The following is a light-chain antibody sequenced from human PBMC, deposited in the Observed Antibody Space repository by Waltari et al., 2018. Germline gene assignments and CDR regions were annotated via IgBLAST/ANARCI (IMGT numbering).Light chain of an antibody. CDR2: AAS. Sequence: DIQMTQSPSSLSASVGDRVTITCRASQSISSYLNWYQQKPGKVPKLLIYAASSLQGGVPSRFSGSGSGTDFTLTISSLQPEDFATYYCQQSYSTPLTFGPGTKVEIK. CDR3: QQSYSTPLT. CDR1: QSISSY. J-gene: IGKJ3*01. V-gene: IGKV1-39*01.